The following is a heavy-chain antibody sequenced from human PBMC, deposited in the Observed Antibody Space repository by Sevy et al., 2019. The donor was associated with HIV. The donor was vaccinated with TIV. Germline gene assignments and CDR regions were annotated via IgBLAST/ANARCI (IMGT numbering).Heavy chain of an antibody. CDR2: IYHSGST. CDR1: GYSISSGYY. D-gene: IGHD5-18*01. Sequence: SETLSLTCAVSGYSISSGYYWGWIRQPPGKGLEWIGSIYHSGSTYYNPSLKSRVTISVDTSKNQFSLKLSSVTAADTAVYYCARGRGIQLWNWYYFDYWGQGTLVTVSS. J-gene: IGHJ4*02. V-gene: IGHV4-38-2*01. CDR3: ARGRGIQLWNWYYFDY.